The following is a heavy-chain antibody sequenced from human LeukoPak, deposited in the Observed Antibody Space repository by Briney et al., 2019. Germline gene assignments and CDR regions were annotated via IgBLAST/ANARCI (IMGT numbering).Heavy chain of an antibody. V-gene: IGHV3-21*01. D-gene: IGHD4-17*01. Sequence: PGGSLRLSCAASGFTFSSYSMNWVRQAPGKGLEWVSSISSSSSYIYYADSVKGRFTISRDNAKNSLYLQMNSLRGEDTAVYYCAKEGRYGEYFDYWGQGTLVTVSS. J-gene: IGHJ4*02. CDR1: GFTFSSYS. CDR3: AKEGRYGEYFDY. CDR2: ISSSSSYI.